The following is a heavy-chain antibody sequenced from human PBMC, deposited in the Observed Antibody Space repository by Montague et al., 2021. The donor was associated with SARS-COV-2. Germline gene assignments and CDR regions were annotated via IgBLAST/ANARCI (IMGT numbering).Heavy chain of an antibody. V-gene: IGHV4-39*01. D-gene: IGHD1-7*01. CDR2: IYYSGST. Sequence: SETLSLTCTVSGGSISSSSYYWGWIRQPPGKGLEWIGSIYYSGSTYYNPSLKSRVTISVDTSKNQFSLKLSSVTAADTAVYYCARGRTGTTFYYYYYYGMDVWGQGTTVTVSS. CDR1: GGSISSSSYY. CDR3: ARGRTGTTFYYYYYYGMDV. J-gene: IGHJ6*02.